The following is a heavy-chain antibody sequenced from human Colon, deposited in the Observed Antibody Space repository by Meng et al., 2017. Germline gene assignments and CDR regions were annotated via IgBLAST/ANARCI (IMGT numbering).Heavy chain of an antibody. CDR1: GGSISSGDYY. Sequence: LQEPGPGLVNPYPPPTLTCTASGGSISSGDYYGSWSRQPPGKGLEWIGYLYYSGSTYYNPSLKSRVTISVDTSKNQFSLKLSSVTAADTAVYYCARGPTTYFDYWGQRTLVTVSS. V-gene: IGHV4-30-4*01. CDR2: LYYSGST. D-gene: IGHD4-17*01. J-gene: IGHJ4*02. CDR3: ARGPTTYFDY.